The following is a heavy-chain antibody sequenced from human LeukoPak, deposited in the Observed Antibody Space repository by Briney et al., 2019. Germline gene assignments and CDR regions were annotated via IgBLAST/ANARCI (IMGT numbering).Heavy chain of an antibody. CDR1: GYTFASNW. Sequence: ASVKVSFKTFGYTFASNWMNWVRQAPGQGLEWMGIINPRHGTTFYAQNFQVRITVTRDTSSSTVYMDLRSITSDDTDVYYCARDHSIYDESWWFDPRGEGTLVTVSS. J-gene: IGHJ5*02. CDR2: INPRHGTT. CDR3: ARDHSIYDESWWFDP. V-gene: IGHV1-46*01. D-gene: IGHD3-3*01.